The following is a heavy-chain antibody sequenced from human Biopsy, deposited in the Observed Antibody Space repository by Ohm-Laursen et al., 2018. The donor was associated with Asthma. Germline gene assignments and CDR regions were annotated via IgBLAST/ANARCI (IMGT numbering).Heavy chain of an antibody. D-gene: IGHD6-13*01. CDR1: GYTFIGCH. CDR3: ARGQKSAGDRWFDP. V-gene: IGHV1-2*06. Sequence: SVKVSCKASGYTFIGCHIHWMRQAPGQGLEWMGRINPNSGGTNYAQKFQGRVNLTRDTSISTAYMEVSRLRSDDTAVYYCARGQKSAGDRWFDPWGQGTLVTVSS. J-gene: IGHJ5*02. CDR2: INPNSGGT.